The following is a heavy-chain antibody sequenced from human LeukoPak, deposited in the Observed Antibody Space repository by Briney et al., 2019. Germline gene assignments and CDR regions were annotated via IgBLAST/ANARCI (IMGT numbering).Heavy chain of an antibody. V-gene: IGHV3-21*04. J-gene: IGHJ4*02. D-gene: IGHD1-26*01. Sequence: PGGSLRLSCAPSGLSFSSYTIHWVRQAPGKGLEWVSSISSTSGYIHYADSVKGRFSISRDNAKNSLYLQMNSLRAEDTAVYYCSKGAPVGGTRHFDYWGQGTLVTVSS. CDR1: GLSFSSYT. CDR2: ISSTSGYI. CDR3: SKGAPVGGTRHFDY.